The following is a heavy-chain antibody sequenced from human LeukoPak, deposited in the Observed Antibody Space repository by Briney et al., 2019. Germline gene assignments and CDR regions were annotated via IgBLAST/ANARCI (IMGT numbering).Heavy chain of an antibody. D-gene: IGHD3-22*01. CDR1: GFTFSTYA. CDR2: IASDGRDK. V-gene: IGHV3-30*18. Sequence: GRSLRLSCAASGFTFSTYAMHWVRQAPGKGLDWVAVIASDGRDKHFADSVKGRFTISRDNSKNTLYLEMNSLRAEDTAVYYCAKPTMIVVVITGELDYWGQGTLVTVSS. J-gene: IGHJ4*02. CDR3: AKPTMIVVVITGELDY.